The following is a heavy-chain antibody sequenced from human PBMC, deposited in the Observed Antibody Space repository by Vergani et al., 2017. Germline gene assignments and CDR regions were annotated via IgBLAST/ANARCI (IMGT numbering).Heavy chain of an antibody. CDR3: AKVCGSTSCPYGGGAFDV. CDR1: GFTFNNYK. D-gene: IGHD2-2*01. CDR2: ISSRSDTT. J-gene: IGHJ3*01. V-gene: IGHV3-48*01. Sequence: EVQLVESGGDLVQPGGSLRLSCEVSGFTFNNYKMKWVRQAPGKGLEWIAYISSRSDTTFYADSVKGRFTISRDNSKNTLYLQMTDLRAEDTATYYCAKVCGSTSCPYGGGAFDVWGHGTMVTVSS.